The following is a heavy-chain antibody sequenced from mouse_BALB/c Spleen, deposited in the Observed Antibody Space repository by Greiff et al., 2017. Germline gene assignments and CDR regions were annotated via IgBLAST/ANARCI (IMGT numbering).Heavy chain of an antibody. Sequence: QVQLQQSGPELVKPGASVKMSCKASGYTFTDYVISWVKQRTGQGLEWIGEIYPGSGSTYYNEKFKGKATLTADKSSNTAYMQLSSLTSEDSAVYFCARGGFITTATCFDSWGQGTTLTVAS. D-gene: IGHD1-2*01. V-gene: IGHV1-81*01. J-gene: IGHJ2*01. CDR3: ARGGFITTATCFDS. CDR1: GYTFTDYV. CDR2: IYPGSGST.